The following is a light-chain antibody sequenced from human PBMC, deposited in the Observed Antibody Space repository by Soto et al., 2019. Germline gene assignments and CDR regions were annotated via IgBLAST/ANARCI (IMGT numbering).Light chain of an antibody. CDR2: EVS. CDR3: SSYASSNNFV. CDR1: SSDVGAYNY. Sequence: QSALTQPPSASGSPGQSFTIPCPGTSSDVGAYNYVSWYQQHPGKAPKLMIYEVSKRPSGVPDRFSGSKSGNTASLTVSGLQAEDEADYYCSSYASSNNFVFGGGTKLTVL. J-gene: IGLJ2*01. V-gene: IGLV2-8*01.